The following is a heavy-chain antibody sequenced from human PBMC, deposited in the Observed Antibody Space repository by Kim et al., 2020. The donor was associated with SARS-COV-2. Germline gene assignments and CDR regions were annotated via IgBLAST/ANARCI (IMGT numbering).Heavy chain of an antibody. J-gene: IGHJ4*02. CDR3: TVSSSSWYYYFDY. CDR2: INHSGST. CDR1: GGSFSGYY. V-gene: IGHV4-34*01. D-gene: IGHD6-13*01. Sequence: SETLSLTCAVYGGSFSGYYWSWIRQPPGKGLEWIGEINHSGSTNYNPSPKSRVTISVDTSKNQFSLKLSSVTAADTAVYYCTVSSSSWYYYFDYWGQGTLVTVSS.